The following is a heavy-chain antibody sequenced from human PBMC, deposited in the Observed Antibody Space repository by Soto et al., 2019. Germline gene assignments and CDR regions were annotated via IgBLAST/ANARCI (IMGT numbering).Heavy chain of an antibody. Sequence: DVQLVESGGGLVEPGGSLRLTCAASGLTFSNSEMFWVRQAPGKGLEWVSKINYSGSNIYYSKSLKGRFTISRDNAKNSLYLQMNSLTDEDTAIYFCASEALCGADCYFFQYWGPGTLVTVSS. J-gene: IGHJ4*02. V-gene: IGHV3-48*03. D-gene: IGHD2-21*02. CDR1: GLTFSNSE. CDR3: ASEALCGADCYFFQY. CDR2: INYSGSNI.